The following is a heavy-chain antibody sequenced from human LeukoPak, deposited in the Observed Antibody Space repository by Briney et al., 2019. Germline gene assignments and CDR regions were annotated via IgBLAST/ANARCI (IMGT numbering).Heavy chain of an antibody. CDR1: GYTFTGYY. CDR2: INPKSGGT. V-gene: IGHV1-2*02. D-gene: IGHD3-10*01. J-gene: IGHJ3*02. Sequence: ASVKVSCKASGYTFTGYYMHWVRQAPGQGLEWMGWINPKSGGTNYAQKFQGRVTMTRDTSISTAYMDMSSLRSDDTAVYYCTRNLWFGESSDAFDMWGQGTMVTVSS. CDR3: TRNLWFGESSDAFDM.